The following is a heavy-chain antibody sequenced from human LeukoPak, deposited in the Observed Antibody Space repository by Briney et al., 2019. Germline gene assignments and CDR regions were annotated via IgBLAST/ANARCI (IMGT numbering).Heavy chain of an antibody. CDR3: TTVERWLLSSSPY. V-gene: IGHV3-15*01. Sequence: GGSLRLSCAASGFTFSNAWMSWVRQAPGKGLEWFGRIKTKTDGGTTDYAAPVKGRFTISRDDSKNTLYLQMNSLKTEDTAVYYCTTVERWLLSSSPYWGQGTLVTVSS. CDR1: GFTFSNAW. CDR2: IKTKTDGGTT. D-gene: IGHD5-24*01. J-gene: IGHJ4*02.